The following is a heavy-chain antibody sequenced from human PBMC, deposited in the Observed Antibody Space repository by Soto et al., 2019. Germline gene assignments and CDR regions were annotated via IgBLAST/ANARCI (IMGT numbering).Heavy chain of an antibody. J-gene: IGHJ4*02. V-gene: IGHV4-4*02. Sequence: PSETLSLTCTVSGGSISSSNWWSWVRQPPGKGLEWIGEIYHSGSTNYNPSLKSRVTISVDKSKNQFSLKLSSVTAADTAVYYCARVALLWFGELPNVLYYFDYWGQGTLVTAPQ. D-gene: IGHD3-10*01. CDR1: GGSISSSNW. CDR2: IYHSGST. CDR3: ARVALLWFGELPNVLYYFDY.